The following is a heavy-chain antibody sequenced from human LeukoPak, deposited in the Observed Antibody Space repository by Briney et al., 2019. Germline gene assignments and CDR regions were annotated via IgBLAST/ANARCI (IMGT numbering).Heavy chain of an antibody. CDR1: GFTFSSYA. D-gene: IGHD3-22*01. CDR3: ARRKNYYDSSDTFDY. V-gene: IGHV3-23*01. Sequence: GGSLRLSCAASGFTFSSYAMSWVRQAPGKGLEWVSAISGSGGSTYYADSVKGRFTISRDNSKDTLYLQMNSPRAEDTAVYYCARRKNYYDSSDTFDYWGQGTLVTVSS. J-gene: IGHJ4*02. CDR2: ISGSGGST.